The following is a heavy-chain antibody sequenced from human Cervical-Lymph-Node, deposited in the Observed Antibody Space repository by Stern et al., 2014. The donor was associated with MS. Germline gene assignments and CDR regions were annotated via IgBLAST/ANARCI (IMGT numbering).Heavy chain of an antibody. V-gene: IGHV1-46*03. CDR2: INPSGGST. Sequence: QMQLVESGAELKKPGASVRVSCKASGYSFTNYYMHWVRQAPGHGLEWMGMINPSGGSTNYAPKFEGRAIMTSDKSTSTVYIELSSLRSEDNAVYYCVRSRYCSGGNCFSDWFDPWGQGTLVTVSS. CDR1: GYSFTNYY. D-gene: IGHD2-15*01. J-gene: IGHJ5*02. CDR3: VRSRYCSGGNCFSDWFDP.